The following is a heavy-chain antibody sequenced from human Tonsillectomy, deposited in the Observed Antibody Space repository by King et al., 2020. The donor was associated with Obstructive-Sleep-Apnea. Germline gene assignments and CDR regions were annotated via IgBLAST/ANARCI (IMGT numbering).Heavy chain of an antibody. CDR3: ARDRISGGYSVRGMDV. D-gene: IGHD1-26*01. CDR1: GFTFSNYA. V-gene: IGHV3-30*04. CDR2: ISYDGGNK. J-gene: IGHJ6*02. Sequence: VQLVESGGGVVQPGRSLRLSCAASGFTFSNYAMHWVRQAPGKGLEWVAVISYDGGNKFYADSVKGRFTISRDNSKNTLWLQMDSLRAEDMAVYYCARDRISGGYSVRGMDVWGPGTTVTVSS.